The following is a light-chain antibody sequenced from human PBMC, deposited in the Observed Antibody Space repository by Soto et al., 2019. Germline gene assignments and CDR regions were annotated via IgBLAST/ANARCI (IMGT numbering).Light chain of an antibody. J-gene: IGKJ5*01. CDR2: VAS. CDR1: QSVNQK. Sequence: EIVLTQSPAPLSVSPGERAPLSCRASQSVNQKLGWYQQKPGQAPRLLIYVASYRATGIPARFSGSGSGTEYTLTISNLQAEEFAVYYCQQFNNWPHTFGQGTRLEIK. CDR3: QQFNNWPHT. V-gene: IGKV3-15*01.